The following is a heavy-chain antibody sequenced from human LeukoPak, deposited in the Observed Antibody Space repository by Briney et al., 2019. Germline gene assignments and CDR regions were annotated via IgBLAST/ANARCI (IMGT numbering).Heavy chain of an antibody. CDR3: ARHLYYYDSSGYYTHYYYYMDV. Sequence: SETLSLTCTVSGGSISSSSYYWGWIRQPPGKGLEWIGSIYYSGSTYYNPSLKSRVTISVDTSKNQLSLKLSSVTAADTAVYYCARHLYYYDSSGYYTHYYYYMDVWGKGTTVTVSS. V-gene: IGHV4-39*01. D-gene: IGHD3-22*01. CDR2: IYYSGST. J-gene: IGHJ6*03. CDR1: GGSISSSSYY.